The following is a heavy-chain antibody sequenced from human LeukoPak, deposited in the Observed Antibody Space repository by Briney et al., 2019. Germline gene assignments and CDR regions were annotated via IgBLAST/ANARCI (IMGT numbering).Heavy chain of an antibody. D-gene: IGHD3-9*01. J-gene: IGHJ4*02. V-gene: IGHV1-18*01. Sequence: GASVKVSCKASGYTFTSYGISWVRQAPAQGLEWMGWISAYNGNTNYAQKLQGRVTMTTDTSTSTAYMELRSLRSDDTAVYYCARDKSPTYYDILTGYYTPENVFDYWGQGTLVTVSS. CDR2: ISAYNGNT. CDR1: GYTFTSYG. CDR3: ARDKSPTYYDILTGYYTPENVFDY.